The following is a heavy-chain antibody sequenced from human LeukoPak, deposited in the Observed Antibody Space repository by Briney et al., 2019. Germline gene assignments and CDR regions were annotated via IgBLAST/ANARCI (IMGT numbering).Heavy chain of an antibody. CDR1: GGSFSGYY. D-gene: IGHD6-13*01. Sequence: SETLSLTCAVYGGSFSGYYWSWIRQPPGKGLEWIGEINHSGSTNYNPSLKSRVTISVDTSKNQFSLKLSSVTAADTAVYYCARGRRIAAAGRNWFDPWGQGTLVAVSS. V-gene: IGHV4-34*01. CDR3: ARGRRIAAAGRNWFDP. J-gene: IGHJ5*02. CDR2: INHSGST.